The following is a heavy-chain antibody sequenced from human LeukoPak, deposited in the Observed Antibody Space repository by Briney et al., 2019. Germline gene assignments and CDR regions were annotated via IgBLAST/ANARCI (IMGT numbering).Heavy chain of an antibody. D-gene: IGHD6-19*01. J-gene: IGHJ4*02. CDR2: IYYSGST. V-gene: IGHV4-30-4*08. Sequence: SETLSLTCAVYGGSFSGYYWSWIRQPPGKGLEWIGYIYYSGSTYYNPSLKSRVTISVDTSKNQFSLKLSSVTAADTAVYYCARESGWCDYWGQGTLVTVSS. CDR1: GGSFSGYY. CDR3: ARESGWCDY.